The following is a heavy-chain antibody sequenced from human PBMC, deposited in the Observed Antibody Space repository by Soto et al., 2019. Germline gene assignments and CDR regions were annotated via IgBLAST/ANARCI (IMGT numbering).Heavy chain of an antibody. CDR2: ISGSGGST. CDR1: GFTFSSYA. CDR3: ATDGDCGSYS. Sequence: EVQLLESGGGLVQPGGSLRLSCAASGFTFSSYAMSWVRQAPGKGLEWVSAISGSGGSTYYADSVKGRFTISRDNSKNTLYLQMNSVRAEDTGVYYCATDGDCGSYSWGQGTLVTVSS. V-gene: IGHV3-23*01. J-gene: IGHJ4*02. D-gene: IGHD2-21*02.